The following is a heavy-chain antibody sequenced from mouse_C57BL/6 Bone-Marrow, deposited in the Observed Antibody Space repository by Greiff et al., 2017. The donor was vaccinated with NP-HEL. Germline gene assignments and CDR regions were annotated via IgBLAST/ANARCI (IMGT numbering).Heavy chain of an antibody. V-gene: IGHV8-8*01. CDR3: ARVSILGPGFAY. CDR2: IWWDEDK. Sequence: VTLKVSGPGILQPSQTLSLTCSFSGFSLSTFGMGVGWIRQPSGKGLEWLAHIWWDEDKYYNPALKRRLTISKDTSKNQVFLKIANVDTADTATYYCARVSILGPGFAYWGQGTLVTVSA. D-gene: IGHD4-1*01. J-gene: IGHJ3*01. CDR1: GFSLSTFGMG.